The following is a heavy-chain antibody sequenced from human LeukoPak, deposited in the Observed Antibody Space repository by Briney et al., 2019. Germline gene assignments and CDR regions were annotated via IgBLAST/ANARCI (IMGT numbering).Heavy chain of an antibody. V-gene: IGHV3-21*01. D-gene: IGHD6-13*01. Sequence: GGSLRLSCAASGFTFSSYSMNWVRQAPGKGLEWVSSISSVSYIYYADSLKGRFTISRDNAKNSLFLQMNSLRAEDTAVYYCARGAAAPAPPGFDYWGRGTLVTVSS. CDR2: ISSVSYI. CDR1: GFTFSSYS. CDR3: ARGAAAPAPPGFDY. J-gene: IGHJ4*02.